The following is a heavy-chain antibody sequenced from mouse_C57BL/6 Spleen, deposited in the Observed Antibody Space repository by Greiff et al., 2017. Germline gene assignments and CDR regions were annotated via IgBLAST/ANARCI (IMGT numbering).Heavy chain of an antibody. CDR2: INPNNGGT. Sequence: EVQLQQSGPELVKPGASVKISCKASGYTFTDYYMNWVKQSHGKSLEWIGDINPNNGGTSYNQKFKGKATLTVDKSSSTAYMELRSLTSEDSAVYYCARSDDDGYYVGYGGQGTTLTGSS. CDR3: ARSDDDGYYVGY. J-gene: IGHJ2*01. V-gene: IGHV1-26*01. D-gene: IGHD2-3*01. CDR1: GYTFTDYY.